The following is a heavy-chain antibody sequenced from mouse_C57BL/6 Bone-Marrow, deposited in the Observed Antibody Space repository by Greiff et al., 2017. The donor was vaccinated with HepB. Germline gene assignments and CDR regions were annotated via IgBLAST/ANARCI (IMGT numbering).Heavy chain of an antibody. Sequence: QVQLQQPGAELVMPGASVKLSCKASGYTFTSYWMHWVKQRPGQGLEWIGEIDPSDSYTNYNQKFKGKSTLTVDKSSSTAYMQLSSLTSEDSAVYYCAGGTWFAYWGQGTLVTVSA. CDR2: IDPSDSYT. CDR1: GYTFTSYW. CDR3: AGGTWFAY. J-gene: IGHJ3*01. V-gene: IGHV1-69*01.